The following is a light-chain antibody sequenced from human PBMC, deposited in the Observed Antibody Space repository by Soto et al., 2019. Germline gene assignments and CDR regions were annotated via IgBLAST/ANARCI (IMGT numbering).Light chain of an antibody. CDR1: QIVSSSY. Sequence: EIVLTQSPGTLSLSPGERATLSCRASQIVSSSYLAWYQQKPGQAPRLLIYGASSRATGIPDKFSGSGSGTDFTLTISRLEPEDLAVYYCQQYDISPLTFGGGTKVEIK. J-gene: IGKJ4*01. CDR2: GAS. V-gene: IGKV3-20*01. CDR3: QQYDISPLT.